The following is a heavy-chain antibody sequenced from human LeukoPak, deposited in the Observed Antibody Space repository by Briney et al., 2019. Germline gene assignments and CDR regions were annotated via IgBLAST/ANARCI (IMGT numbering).Heavy chain of an antibody. D-gene: IGHD3-10*01. Sequence: GGSLRLSCAASGFTFSSYAMSWIRQAPGKGLEWVSYISSSGSTIYYADSVKGRFTISRDNAKNSLYLQMNSLRAEDTAVYYCARSLWSDGAFDYWGQGTLVTVSS. J-gene: IGHJ4*02. CDR3: ARSLWSDGAFDY. V-gene: IGHV3-11*01. CDR2: ISSSGSTI. CDR1: GFTFSSYA.